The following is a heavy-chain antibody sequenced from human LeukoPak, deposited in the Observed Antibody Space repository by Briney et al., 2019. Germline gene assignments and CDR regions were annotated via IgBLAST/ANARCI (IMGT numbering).Heavy chain of an antibody. Sequence: SQTLSLTCAISGDSFSSNSAAWNWVRQSPSRGLEWLGRTYYRSKWYTDYAESVKSRITINPDTSKNQFSLQLNSVTPEDTAVYYCARVPYFSGWYWWFDPWGQGTLVTVSS. CDR2: TYYRSKWYT. CDR3: ARVPYFSGWYWWFDP. J-gene: IGHJ5*02. D-gene: IGHD6-19*01. V-gene: IGHV6-1*01. CDR1: GDSFSSNSAA.